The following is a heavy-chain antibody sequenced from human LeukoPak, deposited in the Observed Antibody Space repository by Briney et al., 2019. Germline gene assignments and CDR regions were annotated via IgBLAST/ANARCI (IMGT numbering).Heavy chain of an antibody. Sequence: SETLSLTCTVSGGSISSYYWSWIRQPPGKGLEWIGYIYYGGSTNYNPSLKSRVTISVDTSKNQFSLKLSSVTAADTAVYYCAREPYYGSGSQGDAFDIWGQGTMVTISS. CDR2: IYYGGST. CDR3: AREPYYGSGSQGDAFDI. D-gene: IGHD3-10*01. CDR1: GGSISSYY. V-gene: IGHV4-59*01. J-gene: IGHJ3*02.